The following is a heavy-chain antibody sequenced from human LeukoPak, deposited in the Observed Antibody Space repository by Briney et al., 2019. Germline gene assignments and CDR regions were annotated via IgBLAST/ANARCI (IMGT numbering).Heavy chain of an antibody. CDR1: GFTFSSYG. D-gene: IGHD5-18*01. V-gene: IGHV3-30*18. J-gene: IGHJ4*02. CDR3: ANGGYSYGYVSYFDY. CDR2: ISYDGSNK. Sequence: GGSLRLSCAASGFTFSSYGMHWVRQAPGKGLEWVAVISYDGSNKYYADSVKGRFTISRDNSKNTLYLQMNSLRAEDTAVYYCANGGYSYGYVSYFDYWGQGTLVTVSS.